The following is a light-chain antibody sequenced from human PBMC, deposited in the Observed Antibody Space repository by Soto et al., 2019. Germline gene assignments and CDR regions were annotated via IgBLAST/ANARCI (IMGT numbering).Light chain of an antibody. CDR2: SAS. CDR3: QQFNNWPPLT. Sequence: EVVMTQSPATLSVSPGERATLSCRASQFVSNNLAWYQQKPGQAHRLLIYSASTRATGIPARFSGSGSGTEFTLTISRLQSEDSAVYYCQQFNNWPPLTFVGGTKVEIK. V-gene: IGKV3-15*01. J-gene: IGKJ4*01. CDR1: QFVSNN.